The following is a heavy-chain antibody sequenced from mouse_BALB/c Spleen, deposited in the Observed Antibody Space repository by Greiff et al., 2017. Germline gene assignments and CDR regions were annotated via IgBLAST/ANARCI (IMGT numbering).Heavy chain of an antibody. V-gene: IGHV5-4*02. D-gene: IGHD2-10*01. Sequence: EVKLVESGGGLVKPGGSLKLSCAASGFTFSDYYMYWVRQTPEKRLEWVATISDGGSYTYYPDSVKGRFTISRDNAKNNLYLQMSSLKSEDTAMYYGARAPAYYGNPFAYWGQGTLVTVSA. CDR2: ISDGGSYT. CDR1: GFTFSDYY. J-gene: IGHJ3*01. CDR3: ARAPAYYGNPFAY.